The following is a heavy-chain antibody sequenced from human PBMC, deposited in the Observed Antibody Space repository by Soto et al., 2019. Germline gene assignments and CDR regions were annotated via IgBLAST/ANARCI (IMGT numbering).Heavy chain of an antibody. Sequence: GEALKISCKGSGYSFTSYWISWVRQMPGKGLEWMGRIDPSDSYTNYSPSFQGHVTISADKSISTAYLQWSSLKASDTAMYFCAVIRGAAAGSPYGMDVWGQGTTVTVSS. CDR3: AVIRGAAAGSPYGMDV. V-gene: IGHV5-10-1*01. J-gene: IGHJ6*02. CDR2: IDPSDSYT. CDR1: GYSFTSYW. D-gene: IGHD6-13*01.